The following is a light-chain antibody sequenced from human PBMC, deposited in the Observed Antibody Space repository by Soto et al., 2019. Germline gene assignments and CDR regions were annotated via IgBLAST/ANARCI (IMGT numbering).Light chain of an antibody. CDR3: SSYTTSETRV. Sequence: ALTQPASVSGSPGQSITISCTGTSSDVGSYNYVSWYQHHPGKVPKLMIYDVSSRPSGVSNRFSGSKSGNTASLTISGLQTEDEADYYCSSYTTSETRVFGTGTKVTVL. CDR1: SSDVGSYNY. J-gene: IGLJ1*01. CDR2: DVS. V-gene: IGLV2-14*03.